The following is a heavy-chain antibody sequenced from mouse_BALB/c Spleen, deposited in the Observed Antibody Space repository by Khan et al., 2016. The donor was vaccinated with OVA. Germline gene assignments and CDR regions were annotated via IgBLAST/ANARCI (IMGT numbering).Heavy chain of an antibody. V-gene: IGHV5-15*02. CDR2: ISSVAYSI. CDR3: ARGGFAY. Sequence: EVELVESGGGLVQPGGSRKLSCAASGFTFIDYGMAWVRQTPGKGPEWIAFISSVAYSIYYADTVTGRSTISRENAKNTPYLEMSSLRSDDTAMYDCARGGFAYWGQGTLVTVSA. J-gene: IGHJ3*01. CDR1: GFTFIDYG.